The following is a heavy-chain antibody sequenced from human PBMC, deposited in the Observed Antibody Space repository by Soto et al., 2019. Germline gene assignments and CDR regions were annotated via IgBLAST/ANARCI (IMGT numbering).Heavy chain of an antibody. D-gene: IGHD1-26*01. J-gene: IGHJ5*02. V-gene: IGHV3-11*01. CDR1: GFAFRHNY. Sequence: QVHLVGSGGGLVKPGGSLRLSCTVSGFAFRHNYLTWIRQAPGKGLEWLSYISTSGSPAYYADSVKGRFTISTDNAKKSLYLPMDSLRAEDTGVYYCATGGIYYEAWGQGTLVTVSS. CDR3: ATGGIYYEA. CDR2: ISTSGSPA.